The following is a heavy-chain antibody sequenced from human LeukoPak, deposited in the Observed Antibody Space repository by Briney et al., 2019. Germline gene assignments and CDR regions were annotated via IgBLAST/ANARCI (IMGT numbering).Heavy chain of an antibody. J-gene: IGHJ4*02. CDR1: GFTFSSYA. V-gene: IGHV3-23*01. D-gene: IGHD5-18*01. CDR3: ARDKRVSYGSPIGY. CDR2: ISGSGGST. Sequence: PGGSLRLSCAASGFTFSSYAMSWVRQAPGKGLEWVSAISGSGGSTYYADSVKGRFTISRDNSKNTLYLQMNSLRAEDTAVYYCARDKRVSYGSPIGYWGQGTLVTVSS.